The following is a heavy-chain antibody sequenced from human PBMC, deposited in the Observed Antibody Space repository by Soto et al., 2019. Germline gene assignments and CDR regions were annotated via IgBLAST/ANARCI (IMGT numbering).Heavy chain of an antibody. CDR1: GFTVSSNY. CDR3: AREQLRYFDCQSGDDYYYYGVDV. Sequence: GGSLRLSCAASGFTVSSNYMSWVRQAPGKGLEWVSVIYSGGSTYYADSVKGRFTISRDNSKNTLYLQMNSLRAEDTAVYYCAREQLRYFDCQSGDDYYYYGVDVWGQGTTVTGAS. V-gene: IGHV3-53*01. J-gene: IGHJ6*02. D-gene: IGHD3-9*01. CDR2: IYSGGST.